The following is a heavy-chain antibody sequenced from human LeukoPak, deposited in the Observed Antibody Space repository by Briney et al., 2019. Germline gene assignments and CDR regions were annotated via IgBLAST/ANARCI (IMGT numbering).Heavy chain of an antibody. J-gene: IGHJ4*02. Sequence: ASVKVSCKASGYTFTGYYIHWVRQATGQGLEWMGWIYPDSGDTSYSQNFQGRVTMTRDTSISTAYMALSRLRFDDTAVYYCARGPTPYCSGGGCSQGDYWGQGTLVTVSS. CDR3: ARGPTPYCSGGGCSQGDY. D-gene: IGHD2-15*01. CDR2: IYPDSGDT. CDR1: GYTFTGYY. V-gene: IGHV1-2*02.